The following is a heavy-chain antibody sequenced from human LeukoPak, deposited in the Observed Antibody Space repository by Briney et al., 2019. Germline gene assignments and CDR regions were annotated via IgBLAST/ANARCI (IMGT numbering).Heavy chain of an antibody. CDR3: ARSIGPGRFDY. D-gene: IGHD3/OR15-3a*01. CDR1: GGSISSYY. V-gene: IGHV4-59*08. Sequence: PSETLSLTCTVSGGSISSYYWTWLRQPPGKGLEWIGYIYYSGSTNYNPSLKSRVTISVDTSKNQFSLKLSSVTAADTAVYYCARSIGPGRFDYWGQGTLLTVSS. CDR2: IYYSGST. J-gene: IGHJ4*02.